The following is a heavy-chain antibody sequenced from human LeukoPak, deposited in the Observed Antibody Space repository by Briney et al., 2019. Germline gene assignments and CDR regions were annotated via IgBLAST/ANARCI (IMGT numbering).Heavy chain of an antibody. D-gene: IGHD6-19*01. CDR2: ISGDGGSS. CDR3: ARVDGRYYYYYGMDV. J-gene: IGHJ6*02. Sequence: GGSLRLSCAASGFTFYRYAMSWVRQAPGKGLEWVSAISGDGGSSAYADSVKGRFTISRDSSKNTLYLQLNSLRADDTAVYYCARVDGRYYYYYGMDVWGQGTTVTVSS. CDR1: GFTFYRYA. V-gene: IGHV3-23*01.